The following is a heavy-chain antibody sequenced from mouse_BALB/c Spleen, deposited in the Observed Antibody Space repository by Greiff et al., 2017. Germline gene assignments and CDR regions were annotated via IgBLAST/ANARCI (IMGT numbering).Heavy chain of an antibody. Sequence: EMQGVESGAELVKPGASVKLSCTASGFNIKDTYMHWVKQRPEQGLEWIGRIDPANGNTKYDPKFQGKATITADTSSNTAYLQLSSLTSEDTAVYYCAPSNSNWYCDVWGAGTTVTVSS. CDR3: APSNSNWYCDV. CDR2: IDPANGNT. J-gene: IGHJ1*01. D-gene: IGHD4-1*01. CDR1: GFNIKDTY. V-gene: IGHV14-3*02.